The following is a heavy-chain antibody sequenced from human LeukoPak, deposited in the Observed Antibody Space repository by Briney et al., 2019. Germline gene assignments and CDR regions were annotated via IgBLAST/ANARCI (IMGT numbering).Heavy chain of an antibody. Sequence: GGSLRLSCTASGFTFGDYAMSWVRQAPGKGLEWVGFIRSKAYGGTTEYAASVKGRFTISRDDSNSIAYLQMNSLKTEDTAVYYCTRDQTPYNWGQGNMVTVSS. CDR2: IRSKAYGGTT. CDR1: GFTFGDYA. CDR3: TRDQTPYN. J-gene: IGHJ4*02. V-gene: IGHV3-49*04. D-gene: IGHD2-15*01.